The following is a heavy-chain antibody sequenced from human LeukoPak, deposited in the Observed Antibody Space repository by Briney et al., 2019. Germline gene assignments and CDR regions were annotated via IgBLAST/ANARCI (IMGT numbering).Heavy chain of an antibody. CDR2: INPNSGGT. D-gene: IGHD3-3*01. CDR3: ARGRPKYYDFWSGHTPFFDY. Sequence: ASVKVSCKASGYTFTGYYMHWVRQAPGQGLEWMGRINPNSGGTNYAQKFQGRVTMTRDTSISTAYMELSRLRSDDTAVYYCARGRPKYYDFWSGHTPFFDYWGQGTLVTVSS. CDR1: GYTFTGYY. V-gene: IGHV1-2*06. J-gene: IGHJ4*02.